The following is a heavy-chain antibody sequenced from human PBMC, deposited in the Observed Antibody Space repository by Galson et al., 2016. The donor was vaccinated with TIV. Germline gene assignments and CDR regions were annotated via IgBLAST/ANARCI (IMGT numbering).Heavy chain of an antibody. Sequence: SLRLSCAASGFTFNSFAMSWVRQAPGKGLEWVSSISATGGSTYYADSVKGRFTNSRHYSKNTVYLQMNSLRPDDTAIYYCAKDASSQVHDSGSFDSWGRGTLVTVSS. J-gene: IGHJ4*02. CDR3: AKDASSQVHDSGSFDS. CDR1: GFTFNSFA. D-gene: IGHD3-10*01. CDR2: ISATGGST. V-gene: IGHV3-23*01.